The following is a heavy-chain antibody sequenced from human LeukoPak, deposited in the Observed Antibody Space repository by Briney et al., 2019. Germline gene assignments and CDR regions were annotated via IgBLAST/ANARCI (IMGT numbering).Heavy chain of an antibody. CDR3: ARANTNTFSGYDSPPYFDY. J-gene: IGHJ4*02. Sequence: SVKVSCKASGGTFSSYAISWVRQALGQGLEWMGGIIYIFGTANYAQKFQGRVTITADESTSTAYMELSSLRSGDTAVYYCARANTNTFSGYDSPPYFDYWGQGTLVTVSS. CDR1: GGTFSSYA. V-gene: IGHV1-69*13. D-gene: IGHD5-12*01. CDR2: IIYIFGTA.